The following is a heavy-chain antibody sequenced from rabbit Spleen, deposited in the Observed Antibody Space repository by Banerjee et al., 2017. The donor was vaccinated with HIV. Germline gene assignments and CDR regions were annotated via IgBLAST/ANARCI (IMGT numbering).Heavy chain of an antibody. Sequence: QEQLVESGGGLVQPEGSLTLTCKASGFDFSNKAAMSCVRQAPGKGLQWIACINTITGKTVYATWAKGRFTISRASSTTVFLQMTSLTAADTATYFCARDLPDIIGWNFGFWGPGTLVTVS. CDR3: ARDLPDIIGWNFGF. J-gene: IGHJ6*01. CDR2: INTITGKT. CDR1: GFDFSNKAA. V-gene: IGHV1S45*01. D-gene: IGHD1-1*01.